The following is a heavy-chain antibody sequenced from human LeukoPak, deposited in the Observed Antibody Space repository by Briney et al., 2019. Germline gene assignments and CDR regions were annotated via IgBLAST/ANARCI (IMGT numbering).Heavy chain of an antibody. CDR1: GYSISSGYY. V-gene: IGHV4-38-2*01. Sequence: SETLSLTCDVSGYSISSGYYWGWIRQPPGKGLEWIGSIYHSGSTYYNPSLKSRVTISVDTSKNQFSLKLSSVTAADTAVYYCARPRGSCSGGSCYYYYFDYWGQGTLVTVSS. D-gene: IGHD2-15*01. CDR3: ARPRGSCSGGSCYYYYFDY. CDR2: IYHSGST. J-gene: IGHJ4*02.